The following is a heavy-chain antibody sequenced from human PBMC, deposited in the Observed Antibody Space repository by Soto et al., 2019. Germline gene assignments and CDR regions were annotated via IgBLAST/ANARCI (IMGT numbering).Heavy chain of an antibody. CDR3: ARHGDYVSALDY. D-gene: IGHD4-17*01. V-gene: IGHV4-39*01. J-gene: IGHJ4*02. CDR1: GDSIGSSRHY. CDR2: MYYSGTT. Sequence: QLQLQESGPGLVKPLETLSLTCTVSGDSIGSSRHYWGWIRQPPGRGLEWIGSMYYSGTTYYNLSLNSRVTIYLYTSQTQFSLKLCSVTAADTAVYYCARHGDYVSALDYWGQGTLVTVSS.